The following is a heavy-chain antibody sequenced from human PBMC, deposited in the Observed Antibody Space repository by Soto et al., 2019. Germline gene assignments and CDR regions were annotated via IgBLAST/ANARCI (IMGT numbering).Heavy chain of an antibody. V-gene: IGHV4-59*01. CDR3: ARASGCSGDSCAFDP. CDR1: GGSISTYY. CDR2: IYYTGST. D-gene: IGHD2-15*01. Sequence: QVQLQESGPGLVKPSETLSLTCTVSGGSISTYYWSWIRQPPGKGLEWIGYIYYTGSTNYNPSLKSRVTLSVDTSKNQFSLKLSSVTAAATAVYYCARASGCSGDSCAFDPWGQGTLVTVSS. J-gene: IGHJ5*02.